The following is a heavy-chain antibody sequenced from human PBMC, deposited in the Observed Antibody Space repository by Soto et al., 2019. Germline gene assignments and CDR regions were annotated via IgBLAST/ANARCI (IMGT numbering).Heavy chain of an antibody. CDR1: GFTFSSYA. D-gene: IGHD6-13*01. Sequence: EVQLLESGGGLVQPGGSLRLSGAASGFTFSSYAMSWVRQAPGKGLEWVSGISSSGGSTYYADSVKGRFTISRDNPKNTLYLQMNSLRAEDTAVYYCAKDPVAAAGTGWFDPWGQGTLVTVSS. V-gene: IGHV3-23*01. J-gene: IGHJ5*02. CDR2: ISSSGGST. CDR3: AKDPVAAAGTGWFDP.